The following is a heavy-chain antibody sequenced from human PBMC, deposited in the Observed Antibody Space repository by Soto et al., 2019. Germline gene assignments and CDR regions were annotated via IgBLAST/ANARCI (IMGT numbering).Heavy chain of an antibody. D-gene: IGHD3-10*01. CDR2: IHYSGST. CDR1: GGSISRYY. J-gene: IGHJ5*02. Sequence: SETLSLTCTVSGGSISRYYWNWIRQPPGKGLEWIGYIHYSGSTNYNPSLKSRVTISVDTSKNQFSLKLSSVTAADTAVYYCARDPGSGSYYGWFDPWGQGTLVTVSS. V-gene: IGHV4-59*01. CDR3: ARDPGSGSYYGWFDP.